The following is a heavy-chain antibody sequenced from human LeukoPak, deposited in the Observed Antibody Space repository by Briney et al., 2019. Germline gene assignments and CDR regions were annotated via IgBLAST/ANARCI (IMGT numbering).Heavy chain of an antibody. D-gene: IGHD2-15*01. CDR1: GYTFTGYY. V-gene: IGHV1-2*02. CDR2: INPNSGGT. CDR3: ATLCCGSYYMDV. J-gene: IGHJ6*03. Sequence: ASVKVSCKASGYTFTGYYMHWVRQAPGQGLEWMGWINPNSGGTNYAQKFQGRVTMTRDTSISTAYMELSRLRSDDTAVYYCATLCCGSYYMDVWGKGTTVAVSS.